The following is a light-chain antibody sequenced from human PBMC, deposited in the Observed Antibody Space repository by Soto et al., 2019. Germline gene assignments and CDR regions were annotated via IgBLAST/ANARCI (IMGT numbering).Light chain of an antibody. CDR2: GAS. Sequence: EIVMTQSPATLSVSPGERATLSCRASQSVSSHLAWYQQKPGQAPRLLIYGASTRATGIPARFSGSGSGTEFTFTISSLQSEAFAVYFCLQYDDWPPYTVGQGTKLEIK. CDR1: QSVSSH. J-gene: IGKJ2*01. CDR3: LQYDDWPPYT. V-gene: IGKV3-15*01.